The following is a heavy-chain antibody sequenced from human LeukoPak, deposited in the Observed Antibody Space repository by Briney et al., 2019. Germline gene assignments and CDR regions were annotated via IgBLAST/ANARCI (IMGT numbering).Heavy chain of an antibody. CDR1: GGSISGHH. CDR2: IYYRGDT. V-gene: IGHV4-59*11. CDR3: ARSTFLEWTDYYYYMDV. J-gene: IGHJ6*03. D-gene: IGHD3-3*01. Sequence: SETLSLTCSVSGGSISGHHWSWIRQPPGKGPEWIGNIYYRGDTKYNPSLKSRITISVDTSKNHFSLKLSFVTAADTAVYYCARSTFLEWTDYYYYMDVWGRGTTVTVSS.